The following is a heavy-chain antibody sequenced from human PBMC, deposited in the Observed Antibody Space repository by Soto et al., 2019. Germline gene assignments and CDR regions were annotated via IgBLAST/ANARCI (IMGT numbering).Heavy chain of an antibody. D-gene: IGHD3-3*01. V-gene: IGHV4-34*01. CDR3: VRGLPLSGNFWNGYYYFDS. J-gene: IGHJ4*02. CDR1: GGTFVGYY. CDR2: INHSGGT. Sequence: TSETLCLTCAFSGGTFVGYYWIRIRQSPGQRQAWIGDINHSGGTNYNPSVKSRVTISGDTSRSQFALRLSSVTAADTAVYYCVRGLPLSGNFWNGYYYFDSWGLGTLVTVSS.